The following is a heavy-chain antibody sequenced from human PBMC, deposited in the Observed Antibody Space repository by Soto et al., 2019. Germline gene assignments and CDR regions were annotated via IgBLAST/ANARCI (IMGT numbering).Heavy chain of an antibody. D-gene: IGHD6-13*01. CDR2: INPSGGST. CDR1: GYTFTSYY. J-gene: IGHJ3*02. V-gene: IGHV1-46*01. Sequence: GASVKVSCKASGYTFTSYYMHWVRQAPGQGLEWMGIINPSGGSTSYAQKFQGRVTMTRDTSTSTVYMELSSLRSEDTAVYYCARNIAADGISSFWTTLGYSEALVAFDIWGQGTMVTVSS. CDR3: ARNIAADGISSFWTTLGYSEALVAFDI.